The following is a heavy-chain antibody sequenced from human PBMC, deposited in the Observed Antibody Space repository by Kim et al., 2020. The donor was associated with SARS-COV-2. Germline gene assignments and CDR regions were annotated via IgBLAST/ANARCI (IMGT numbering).Heavy chain of an antibody. D-gene: IGHD3-16*01. CDR1: GGSISSSSYY. V-gene: IGHV4-39*01. CDR3: ARTFYDDWYFDL. CDR2: IYYSGST. J-gene: IGHJ2*01. Sequence: SETLSLTCSVSGGSISSSSYYWGWIRQPPGKGLEWIGNIYYSGSTYYNPSLKSRVTISVDTSKHQFSLRLSSVTAADTAVYYCARTFYDDWYFDLWGRGTLVTVSS.